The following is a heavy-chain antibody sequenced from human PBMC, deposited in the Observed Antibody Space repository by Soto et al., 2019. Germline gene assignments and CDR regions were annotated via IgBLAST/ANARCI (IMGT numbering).Heavy chain of an antibody. CDR2: IGGGGGAT. J-gene: IGHJ4*02. CDR3: AKSEPYGSGSYYFDY. CDR1: GYTFSIIA. D-gene: IGHD1-26*01. Sequence: RGSLRLSCASSGYTFSIIAISWVSQAPGKGLSWVSGIGGGGGATYCAGSVKGRFTISRDNSKSTLYLQMNSLRAEDTAIYYCAKSEPYGSGSYYFDYWGQGT. V-gene: IGHV3-23*01.